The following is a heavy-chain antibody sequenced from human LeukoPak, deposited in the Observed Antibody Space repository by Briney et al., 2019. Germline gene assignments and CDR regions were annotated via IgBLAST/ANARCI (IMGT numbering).Heavy chain of an antibody. CDR2: IYYSGST. CDR3: ATSLRPRAFDP. J-gene: IGHJ5*02. Sequence: SETLSLTCTVSGGSISSYYWSWIRQPPGKGLEWIGYIYYSGSTNYNPSLKSRVTISVDTSKNQFSLKLSSVTAADTAVYYCATSLRPRAFDPWGQGTLVTVSS. D-gene: IGHD3-3*01. CDR1: GGSISSYY. V-gene: IGHV4-59*01.